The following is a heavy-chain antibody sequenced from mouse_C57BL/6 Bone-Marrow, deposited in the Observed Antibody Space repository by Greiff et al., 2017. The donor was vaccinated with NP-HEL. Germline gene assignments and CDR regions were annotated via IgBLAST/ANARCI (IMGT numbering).Heavy chain of an antibody. V-gene: IGHV14-1*01. Sequence: VQLQQSGAELVRPGASVKLSCTASGFNITDYYMHWVKQRPEQGLEWIGRIDPEDGDTEYAPKFQGKATMTADTSSNPAYLQLSSLTSEDTAVYYCTYYWFAYWGQGTLVTVSA. J-gene: IGHJ3*01. CDR3: TYYWFAY. CDR2: IDPEDGDT. CDR1: GFNITDYY. D-gene: IGHD1-1*01.